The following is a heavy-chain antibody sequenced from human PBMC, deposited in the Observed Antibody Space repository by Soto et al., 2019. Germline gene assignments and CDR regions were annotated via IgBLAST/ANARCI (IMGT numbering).Heavy chain of an antibody. J-gene: IGHJ4*02. D-gene: IGHD2-15*01. CDR2: INTSGDT. V-gene: IGHV1-46*01. CDR3: ARVYCSGGGCYGIVY. Sequence: QVQLVQSGAEVKKPGASVKISCKASGDTFTSYYMHWVRQDPGQGLEWMGIINTSGDTSYAQKFQGRVTMTRDTSTSTVYMELSSMRSEDTAVYYCARVYCSGGGCYGIVYWGQGTLVTVSS. CDR1: GDTFTSYY.